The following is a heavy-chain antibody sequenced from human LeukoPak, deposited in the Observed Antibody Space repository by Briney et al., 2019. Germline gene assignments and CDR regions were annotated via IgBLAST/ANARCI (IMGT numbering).Heavy chain of an antibody. J-gene: IGHJ4*02. D-gene: IGHD3-10*01. CDR3: AADRDYGSGSYPYYFDY. CDR1: GFTFTSSA. V-gene: IGHV1-58*01. CDR2: IVVGSGNT. Sequence: SVKVSCKASGFTFTSSAVQWVRQARGQRLEWIGWIVVGSGNTNYAQKFQERVTITRDMSTSAAYMELSSLRSEDTAVYYCAADRDYGSGSYPYYFDYWGQGTLVTVSS.